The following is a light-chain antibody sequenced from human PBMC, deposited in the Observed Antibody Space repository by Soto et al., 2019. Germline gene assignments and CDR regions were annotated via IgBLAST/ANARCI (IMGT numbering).Light chain of an antibody. Sequence: EIVMTQSPATLSVSPGERATLSCRASQSVNSNLAWYQQKPGQAPTLLIYGASTRATGVPARFSGSGSGTEFILTVSSLQSEDFAVYFCQQYKNWPTFGQGTKVEIK. J-gene: IGKJ1*01. CDR3: QQYKNWPT. CDR1: QSVNSN. CDR2: GAS. V-gene: IGKV3-15*01.